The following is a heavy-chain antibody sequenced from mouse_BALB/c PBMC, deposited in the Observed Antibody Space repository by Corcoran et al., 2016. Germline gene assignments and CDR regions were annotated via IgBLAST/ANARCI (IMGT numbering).Heavy chain of an antibody. Sequence: EVQLQPSGAELVKPGASVKLSCTASGFNIKDTYMHWVKQRPEQGLEWIGRIDPANGNTKYDPKFQGKATITADTSSNTAYLQLSSLTSEDTAVYYCARGLRGDYWGQGTTLTVSS. D-gene: IGHD2-2*01. CDR3: ARGLRGDY. CDR2: IDPANGNT. V-gene: IGHV14-3*02. J-gene: IGHJ2*01. CDR1: GFNIKDTY.